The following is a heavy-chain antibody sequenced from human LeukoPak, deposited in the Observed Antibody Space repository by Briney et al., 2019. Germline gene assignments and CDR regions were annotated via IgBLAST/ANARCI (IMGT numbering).Heavy chain of an antibody. D-gene: IGHD3-22*01. Sequence: ASVKVSCKASGYTFTGYYMHWVRQAPGQGLESMGWINPNGGGTNYAQKFQGRVTMTRDTSISTAYMELSRLRSDDTAVYYCARGAITMIVVVMNNWFDPWGRGTLVTVSS. CDR1: GYTFTGYY. CDR2: INPNGGGT. J-gene: IGHJ5*02. V-gene: IGHV1-2*02. CDR3: ARGAITMIVVVMNNWFDP.